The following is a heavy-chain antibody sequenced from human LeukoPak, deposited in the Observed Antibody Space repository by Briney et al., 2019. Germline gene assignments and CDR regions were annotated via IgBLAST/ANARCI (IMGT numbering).Heavy chain of an antibody. CDR1: GFTFSDYN. D-gene: IGHD3-10*01. V-gene: IGHV3-11*01. CDR3: AKGSAQYYFDS. J-gene: IGHJ4*02. Sequence: GGSLRLSCAASGFTFSDYNMRWIRQAPGKGLEWVSSISRSGSTKYYADSVKGRFTISRDNAKNTLYLQMNSLRAEDTAFYYCAKGSAQYYFDSWGQGTLVTVSS. CDR2: ISRSGSTK.